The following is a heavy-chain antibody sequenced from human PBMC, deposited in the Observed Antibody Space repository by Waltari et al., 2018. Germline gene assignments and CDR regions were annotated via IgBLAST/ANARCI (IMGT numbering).Heavy chain of an antibody. CDR2: IYTRWST. Sequence: QVQLQESGPGLVKPSETLSLTCTVSGGSISSYYWSWIRQPAGKGLEWIGRIYTRWSTNYNPSLKSRVTMSVDTSKNQFSLKLSSVTAAATAVYYCARALRPRPYYECWSGRGDAFDIWGQGTMVTVSS. CDR1: GGSISSYY. V-gene: IGHV4-4*07. D-gene: IGHD3-3*01. J-gene: IGHJ3*02. CDR3: ARALRPRPYYECWSGRGDAFDI.